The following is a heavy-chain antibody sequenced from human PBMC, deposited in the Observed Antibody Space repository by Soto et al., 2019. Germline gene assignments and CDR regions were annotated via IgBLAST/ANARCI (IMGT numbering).Heavy chain of an antibody. CDR3: ESSCCSSTGCPSTYYYDYYMDV. CDR1: GGTFSSYT. V-gene: IGHV1-69*02. D-gene: IGHD2-2*01. J-gene: IGHJ6*03. CDR2: IIPILGIA. Sequence: QVQLVQSGAEVKKPGSSVKVSCKASGGTFSSYTISWVRQAPGQGLEWMGRIIPILGIANYAQKFQGRVSITPDQTTGKANMELSRLRSEYTGVYYCESSCCSSTGCPSTYYYDYYMDVWSRGTTVTVCS.